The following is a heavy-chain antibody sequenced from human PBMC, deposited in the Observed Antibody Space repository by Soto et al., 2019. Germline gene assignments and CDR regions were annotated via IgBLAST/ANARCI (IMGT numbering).Heavy chain of an antibody. J-gene: IGHJ4*02. Sequence: PSETLSLTCTVSGGSISSGDYYWSWIRQPPGKGLEWIGYIYYSGSTYYNPSLKSRVTISVDTSKNQFSLKLSSVTAADTAVYYCAREAVEMATTHLDCWGQGTLVTVSS. CDR3: AREAVEMATTHLDC. CDR2: IYYSGST. CDR1: GGSISSGDYY. V-gene: IGHV4-30-4*01. D-gene: IGHD5-12*01.